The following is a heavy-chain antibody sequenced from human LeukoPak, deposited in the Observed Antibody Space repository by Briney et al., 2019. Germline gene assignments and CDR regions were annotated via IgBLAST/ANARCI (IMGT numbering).Heavy chain of an antibody. CDR3: TRSGRGGAFDI. Sequence: GGSLRLSCAASGFSFSSNWMHWVRQAPGKGLVWVSRIYSDGRRTDYADSVKSRFTISGDSAKNTLYLQMTGLRAEDTAVYYCTRSGRGGAFDIWGQGTMVTVS. CDR2: IYSDGRRT. V-gene: IGHV3-74*01. D-gene: IGHD1-26*01. CDR1: GFSFSSNW. J-gene: IGHJ3*02.